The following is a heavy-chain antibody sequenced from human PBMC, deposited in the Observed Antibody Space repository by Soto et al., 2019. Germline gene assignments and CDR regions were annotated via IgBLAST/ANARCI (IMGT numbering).Heavy chain of an antibody. CDR3: AKEKGYSSSWFEFDY. J-gene: IGHJ4*02. V-gene: IGHV3-23*01. D-gene: IGHD6-13*01. CDR2: ISGSGGST. Sequence: PGGSLRPSCAASGFTFGSYAMSWVRQAPGKGLEWVSAISGSGGSTYYADSVKGRFTISRDNSKNTLYLQMSSLRAEDTAVYYCAKEKGYSSSWFEFDYWGQGTLVTVSS. CDR1: GFTFGSYA.